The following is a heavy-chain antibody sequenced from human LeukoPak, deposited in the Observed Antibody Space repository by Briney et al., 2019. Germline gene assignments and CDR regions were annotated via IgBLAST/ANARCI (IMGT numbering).Heavy chain of an antibody. D-gene: IGHD3-22*01. CDR3: ARLRNDYYDSSGYYPYFDY. Sequence: ASVKVSCKASGYTFTSYGISWVRQAPGQGLKWMGWISAYNGNTNYAQKLQGRVTMTTDTSTSTAYMELRSLRSDDTAVYYCARLRNDYYDSSGYYPYFDYWGQGTLVTVSS. CDR2: ISAYNGNT. J-gene: IGHJ4*02. CDR1: GYTFTSYG. V-gene: IGHV1-18*01.